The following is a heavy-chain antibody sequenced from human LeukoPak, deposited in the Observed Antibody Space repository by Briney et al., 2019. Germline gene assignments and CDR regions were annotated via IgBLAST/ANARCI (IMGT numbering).Heavy chain of an antibody. CDR2: IWYDGSNK. J-gene: IGHJ4*02. CDR1: GFTFSSFG. CDR3: ARETVVAATPFDY. Sequence: GRSLRLSCAASGFTFSSFGMHWVRQAPGKGLEWVAVIWYDGSNKYYADSVKGRFTISRDNSKNTLYLQMNSLRAEDTAVYYCARETVVAATPFDYWGQGTLVTVSS. D-gene: IGHD2-15*01. V-gene: IGHV3-33*01.